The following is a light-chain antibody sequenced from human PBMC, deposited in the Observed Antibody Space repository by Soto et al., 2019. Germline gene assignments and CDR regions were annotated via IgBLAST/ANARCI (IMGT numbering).Light chain of an antibody. J-gene: IGKJ2*01. CDR1: QSVSTN. Sequence: ETVMTQSAAALSVSVGERVTLSCRASQSVSTNLAWYQQRPGQAPRLLIHDASTRATGVPDRISGSGSGTDFTLTISSLKSEDFAIYYCQQYNNWPRTFGQGTKLEIK. V-gene: IGKV3-15*01. CDR2: DAS. CDR3: QQYNNWPRT.